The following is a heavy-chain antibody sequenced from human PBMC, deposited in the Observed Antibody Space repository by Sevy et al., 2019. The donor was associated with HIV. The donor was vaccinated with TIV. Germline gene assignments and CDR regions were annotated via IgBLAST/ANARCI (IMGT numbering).Heavy chain of an antibody. CDR3: ARHTLQRSRGWDFDF. D-gene: IGHD1-1*01. V-gene: IGHV4-59*08. J-gene: IGHJ4*02. Sequence: SETLSLTCTVSNGSISDYYWGWIRQPPGKGLQWIGFVYYSGSTNYNPSFKSRVFISADTSKNRFSLELQSVTAADTAVYYCARHTLQRSRGWDFDFWGQGTLVTVSS. CDR2: VYYSGST. CDR1: NGSISDYY.